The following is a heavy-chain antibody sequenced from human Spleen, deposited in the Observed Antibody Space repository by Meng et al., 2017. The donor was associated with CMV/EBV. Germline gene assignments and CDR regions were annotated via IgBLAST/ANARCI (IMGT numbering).Heavy chain of an antibody. D-gene: IGHD5-18*01. CDR3: ARADTASVRVYFDY. V-gene: IGHV4-30-4*08. CDR2: IYYSGST. CDR1: GGSISGGDNY. Sequence: LRLSCTVSGGSISGGDNYWSWIRQPPGKGLEWIGYIYYSGSTYYNPSLKSRVSISVDTSKNQFSLKLNSVTAADTAVYYCARADTASVRVYFDYWGQGTLVTVSS. J-gene: IGHJ4*02.